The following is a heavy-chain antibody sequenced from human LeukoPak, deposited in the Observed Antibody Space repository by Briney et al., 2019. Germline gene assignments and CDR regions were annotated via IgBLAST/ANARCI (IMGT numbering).Heavy chain of an antibody. J-gene: IGHJ4*02. D-gene: IGHD4-17*01. CDR1: GFTFSSYS. V-gene: IGHV3-48*01. CDR2: ISSSSSTI. Sequence: GGSLRLSCAASGFTFSSYSMNWVRQAPGKGLEWVSYISSSSSTIYYADSVKGRFTISRDNSKNTLYLQMNSLRAEDTAVYYCAKDSEYGDPSFDYWGQGTLVTVSS. CDR3: AKDSEYGDPSFDY.